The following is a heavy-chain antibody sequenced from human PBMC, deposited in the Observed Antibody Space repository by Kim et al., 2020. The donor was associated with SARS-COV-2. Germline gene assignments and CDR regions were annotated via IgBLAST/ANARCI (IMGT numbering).Heavy chain of an antibody. J-gene: IGHJ4*02. D-gene: IGHD3-3*01. CDR3: ARATTTIFGVVSEFDY. CDR1: GGSISSGGYY. Sequence: SETLSLTCTVSGGSISSGGYYWSWIRQHPGNGLEWIGYIYYSGSTYYNPSLKSRVTISVDTSKNQFSLKLSSVTAADTAVYYCARATTTIFGVVSEFDYWGQGTLVTVSS. V-gene: IGHV4-31*03. CDR2: IYYSGST.